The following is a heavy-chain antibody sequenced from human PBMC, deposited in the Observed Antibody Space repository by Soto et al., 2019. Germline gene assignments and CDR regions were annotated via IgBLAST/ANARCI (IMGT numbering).Heavy chain of an antibody. J-gene: IGHJ4*02. CDR2: IIPMLGTA. Sequence: GASVKVSCKASGGTFSSYAISWVRQAPGQGLEWMGGIIPMLGTANYAQKFQGRVTITADESTSTAYMELSSLRSEDTAVYYCARGFSSSTLWLIFYFDYWGQGTLVTVSS. CDR1: GGTFSSYA. V-gene: IGHV1-69*13. D-gene: IGHD5-18*01. CDR3: ARGFSSSTLWLIFYFDY.